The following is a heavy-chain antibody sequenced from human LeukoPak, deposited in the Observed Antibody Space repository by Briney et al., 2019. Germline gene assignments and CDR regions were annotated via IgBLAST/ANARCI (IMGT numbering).Heavy chain of an antibody. CDR3: ARVRYGSGPYGPFDY. V-gene: IGHV4-38-2*01. CDR1: RYSISSGYY. J-gene: IGHJ4*02. Sequence: SETLSLTCAVSRYSISSGYYWGWIRQPPGKGLEWIGTIYHSGSTYYNPSLKSRVTISVDTSKNQFSLTPSSVTAADTAVYYCARVRYGSGPYGPFDYWGQGTLVTVSS. D-gene: IGHD3-10*01. CDR2: IYHSGST.